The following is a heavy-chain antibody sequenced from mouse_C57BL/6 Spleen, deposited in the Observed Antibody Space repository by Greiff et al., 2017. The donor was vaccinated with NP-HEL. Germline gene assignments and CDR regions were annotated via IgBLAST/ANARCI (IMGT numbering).Heavy chain of an antibody. CDR2: INPGSGGT. V-gene: IGHV1-54*01. CDR3: ARQRVDY. J-gene: IGHJ2*01. Sequence: QVQLQQSGAELVRPGTSVKVSCKASGYAFTNYLIEWVKQRPGQGLEWIGVINPGSGGTNYNEKFEGKATLTADKSSSTAYMQLSSLTSEDSAVYFCARQRVDYWGQGTTLTVSS. CDR1: GYAFTNYL.